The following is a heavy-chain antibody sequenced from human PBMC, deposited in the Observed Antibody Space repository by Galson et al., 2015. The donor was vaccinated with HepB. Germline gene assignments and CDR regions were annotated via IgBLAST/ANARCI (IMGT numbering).Heavy chain of an antibody. CDR1: GYTFTSYA. V-gene: IGHV1-3*01. CDR3: ARDYTYYYDSSGYLGDRSPKYYFDY. CDR2: INAGNGNT. J-gene: IGHJ4*02. Sequence: SVKVSCKASGYTFTSYAMHWVRQAPGQRLEWMGWINAGNGNTKYSQKFQGRVTITRDTSASTAYMELSSLRSEDTAVYYCARDYTYYYDSSGYLGDRSPKYYFDYWGQGTLVTVSS. D-gene: IGHD3-22*01.